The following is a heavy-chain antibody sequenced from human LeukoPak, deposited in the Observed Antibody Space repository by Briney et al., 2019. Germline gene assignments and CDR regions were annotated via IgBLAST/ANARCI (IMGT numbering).Heavy chain of an antibody. CDR1: GGSISSSSYY. CDR3: ARREKKHSYSSSWYRAGAFDI. D-gene: IGHD6-13*01. Sequence: PSETLSLTCTVSGGSISSSSYYWGWIRQPPGKGLEWIGSIYYSGSTYYNPSLKSRVTISVDTSKNQFSLKLSSVTAADTAVYYCARREKKHSYSSSWYRAGAFDIWGQGTMVTVSS. J-gene: IGHJ3*02. V-gene: IGHV4-39*01. CDR2: IYYSGST.